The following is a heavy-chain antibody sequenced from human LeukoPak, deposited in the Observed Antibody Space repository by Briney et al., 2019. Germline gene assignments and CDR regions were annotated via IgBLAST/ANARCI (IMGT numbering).Heavy chain of an antibody. CDR3: ARDTLSYFDY. J-gene: IGHJ4*02. CDR2: IRYDGSNK. CDR1: GFTFSSYG. Sequence: AGGSLRLSCAASGFTFSSYGMHWVRQAPGKGLEWVAFIRYDGSNKYYADSVKGRFTISRDNSKNTLYLQMNSLRVEDTAVYYCARDTLSYFDYWGQGTLVTVSS. V-gene: IGHV3-30*02.